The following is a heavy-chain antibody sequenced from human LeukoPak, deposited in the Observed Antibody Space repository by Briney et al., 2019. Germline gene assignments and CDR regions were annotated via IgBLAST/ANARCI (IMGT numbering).Heavy chain of an antibody. D-gene: IGHD6-13*01. J-gene: IGHJ6*03. CDR2: IYHSGST. CDR3: ARAPAAGAYYYYYMDV. Sequence: SETLSLTCTVSGYSISSGYYWGWIRQPPGKGLEWIGSIYHSGSTYYNPSLKSRVTISVDTSKNQFSLKLSSVTAADTAVYYCARAPAAGAYYYYYMDVWGKGTTVTVSS. V-gene: IGHV4-38-2*02. CDR1: GYSISSGYY.